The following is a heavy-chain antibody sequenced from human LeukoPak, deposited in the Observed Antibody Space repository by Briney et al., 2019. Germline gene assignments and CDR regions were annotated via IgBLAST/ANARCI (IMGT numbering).Heavy chain of an antibody. CDR2: IYYSGST. J-gene: IGHJ4*02. D-gene: IGHD4-17*01. CDR3: AKLYGVYNPDY. V-gene: IGHV4-39*01. Sequence: SESLSLTCTVSGGSISSSTYYWGWIRQPPGKGLEWLGTIYYSGSTYYNPSLKSRVTISVDTSKNQFSLKLSSVTAADTAVYYCAKLYGVYNPDYWGKGTLV. CDR1: GGSISSSTYY.